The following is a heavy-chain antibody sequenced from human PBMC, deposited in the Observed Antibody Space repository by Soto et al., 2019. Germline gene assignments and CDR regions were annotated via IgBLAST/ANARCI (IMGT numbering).Heavy chain of an antibody. CDR2: ISAYNGNT. Sequence: ASVKVSCKACGCTFTSYGISGLRQAAGQGREGMGWISAYNGNTNYAQKLQGRVTMTTDTSTSTAYMELRSLRSAATAVYSCARGGARGYSYGYFFEMAGFDYWGQGTLVTVSS. CDR3: ARGGARGYSYGYFFEMAGFDY. J-gene: IGHJ4*02. D-gene: IGHD5-18*01. CDR1: GCTFTSYG. V-gene: IGHV1-18*04.